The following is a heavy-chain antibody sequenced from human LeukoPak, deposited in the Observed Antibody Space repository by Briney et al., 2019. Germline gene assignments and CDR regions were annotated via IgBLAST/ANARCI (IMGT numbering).Heavy chain of an antibody. J-gene: IGHJ6*02. CDR2: ITYDGYYK. V-gene: IGHV3-30*18. CDR3: AKSLTPLNYDISNSNGMDV. Sequence: GTSLRLSCAASGFTFTSYGMHWVRQAPGKGLEWVALITYDGYYKYYSDSVKGRFTISSDTSKNTMYLQMNSLRAEDTAVYYCAKSLTPLNYDISNSNGMDVWGQGTTVTVSS. CDR1: GFTFTSYG. D-gene: IGHD3-9*01.